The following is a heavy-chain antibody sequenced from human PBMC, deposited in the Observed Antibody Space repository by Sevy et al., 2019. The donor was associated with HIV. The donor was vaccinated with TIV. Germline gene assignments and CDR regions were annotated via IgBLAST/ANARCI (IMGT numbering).Heavy chain of an antibody. D-gene: IGHD6-13*01. Sequence: GGSLRLSCAASGFTFSSYWMHWVRQAPGKGLVWVSRINSGGSSTTYADSVKGRFTISRDDAKNTLYLQMNSLRAEDTAVYSCARPKGYSSSWYDYWGQGTLVTVSS. CDR1: GFTFSSYW. V-gene: IGHV3-74*03. J-gene: IGHJ4*02. CDR2: INSGGSST. CDR3: ARPKGYSSSWYDY.